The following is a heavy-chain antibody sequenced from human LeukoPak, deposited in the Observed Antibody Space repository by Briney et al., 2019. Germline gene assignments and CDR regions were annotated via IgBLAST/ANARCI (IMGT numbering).Heavy chain of an antibody. V-gene: IGHV1-69*02. D-gene: IGHD3-3*01. CDR2: IIPILGIA. J-gene: IGHJ5*02. CDR3: ASGKAKITIFGLVIQNWFDP. CDR1: GGTFSSYT. Sequence: ASVKVSCKASGGTFSSYTISWVRQGPGQGLEWMGRIIPILGIANYAQKFQGRVTITADKSTSTAYMELSSLRSEDTAVYYCASGKAKITIFGLVIQNWFDPWGQGTLVTVSS.